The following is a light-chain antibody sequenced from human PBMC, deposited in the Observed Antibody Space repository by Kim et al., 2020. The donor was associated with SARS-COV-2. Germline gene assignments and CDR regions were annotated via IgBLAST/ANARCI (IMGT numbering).Light chain of an antibody. CDR1: QNINSW. J-gene: IGKJ5*01. Sequence: ASVGDRVTITCRATQNINSWLAWYQQKPGKAPKLLIYKASSLDSGVPSRFSGSGSGTEFTLTISSLQPDDFASYYCQQYNAYPITFGQGTRLEIK. V-gene: IGKV1-5*03. CDR3: QQYNAYPIT. CDR2: KAS.